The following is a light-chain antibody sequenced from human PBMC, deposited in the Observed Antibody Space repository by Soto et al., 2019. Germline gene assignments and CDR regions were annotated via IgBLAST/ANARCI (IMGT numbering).Light chain of an antibody. V-gene: IGLV1-44*01. J-gene: IGLJ3*02. CDR1: DSNIGRNT. Sequence: SALTQPLSTSGPPAQRVTISCSGSDSNIGRNTVNWHQQLPGTAPRLIIHSNNQRPSGVPHRFSGSKSGTSASLAISGLQSEDESDYYCASWDDRLKGWVFGGGTQLTVL. CDR2: SNN. CDR3: ASWDDRLKGWV.